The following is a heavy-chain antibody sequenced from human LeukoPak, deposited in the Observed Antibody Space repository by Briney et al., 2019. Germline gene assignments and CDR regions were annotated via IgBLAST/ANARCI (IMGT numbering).Heavy chain of an antibody. CDR1: GGSISSYY. V-gene: IGHV4-59*12. CDR2: IYYSGST. Sequence: SETLSLTCTVSGGSISSYYWSWIRQPPGKGLEWIGYIYYSGSTNYNPSPKSRVTISVDTSKNQVSLRLNSVTAADTALYYCAGLVGRYSNGMYYYFDYWGQGILVTVSS. J-gene: IGHJ4*02. CDR3: AGLVGRYSNGMYYYFDY. D-gene: IGHD1-26*01.